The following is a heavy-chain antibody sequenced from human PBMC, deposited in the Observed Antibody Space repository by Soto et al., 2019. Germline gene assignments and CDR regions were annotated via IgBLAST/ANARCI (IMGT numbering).Heavy chain of an antibody. D-gene: IGHD3-16*01. V-gene: IGHV3-64*02. CDR3: ARGGGGAALADFDY. Sequence: GGSLRLSCAASGFTFGNHAMHWVRQAPGKGLECISTINTNGGSTYYADSVKGRFTISRDNSKNTLYLQMGSLRADDMAIYYCARGGGGAALADFDYWGQGALVTVSS. CDR2: INTNGGST. CDR1: GFTFGNHA. J-gene: IGHJ4*02.